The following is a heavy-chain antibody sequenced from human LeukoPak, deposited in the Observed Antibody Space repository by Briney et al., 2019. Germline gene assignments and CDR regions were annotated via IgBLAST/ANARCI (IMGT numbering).Heavy chain of an antibody. D-gene: IGHD4-17*01. J-gene: IGHJ5*02. CDR3: ARGQRTPYGDYASNWFDP. CDR2: IYYSGST. V-gene: IGHV4-59*08. Sequence: SETLSLTCTVSGGSISSYYWSWIRQPPGKGLEWIGYIYYSGSTNYNPSLKSRVTISVDTSKNQFSLKLSSVTAADTAVYYCARGQRTPYGDYASNWFDPWGQGTLVTVSS. CDR1: GGSISSYY.